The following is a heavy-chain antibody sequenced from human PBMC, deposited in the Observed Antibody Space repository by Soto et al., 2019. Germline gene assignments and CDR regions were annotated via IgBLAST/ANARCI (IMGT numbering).Heavy chain of an antibody. CDR3: ARVPGP. V-gene: IGHV4-30-2*01. CDR2: IYHSGST. Sequence: QLQLHESGSGLVKPSQTLSLTCAVSGGSISSGGYSWSWIRQPPGKGLEWIGYIYHSGSTYYNPSLKSRVTISVDRSKNQFSLKLSSVTAADTAVYYCARVPGPWGQGTLVAVSS. D-gene: IGHD3-10*01. CDR1: GGSISSGGYS. J-gene: IGHJ5*02.